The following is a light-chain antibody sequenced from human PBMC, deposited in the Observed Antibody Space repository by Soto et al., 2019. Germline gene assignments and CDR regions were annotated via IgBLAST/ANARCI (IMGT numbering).Light chain of an antibody. CDR2: RAS. J-gene: IGKJ2*01. Sequence: DIQMTQSPSTLSASVGDRVTITCRASQNIYRWLAWYQQKPGKAPKLLIYRASSLESGVPSRFSGSGSGTEFTLTISSLQPDDFATYYCQQYNNFLYTFGQGTRLEIK. CDR1: QNIYRW. CDR3: QQYNNFLYT. V-gene: IGKV1-5*03.